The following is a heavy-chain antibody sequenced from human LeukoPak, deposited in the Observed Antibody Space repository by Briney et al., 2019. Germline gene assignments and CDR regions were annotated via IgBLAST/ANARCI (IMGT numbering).Heavy chain of an antibody. CDR2: FDPEDGET. Sequence: GASVKVSCKVSGYTLTELSMHWVRQAPGKGLEWMGGFDPEDGETIYAQKFQGRVTITTDESTSTAYMELSSLRSEDTAVYYCARSRDVYYYYYMDVWGKGTTVTVSS. J-gene: IGHJ6*03. D-gene: IGHD5-24*01. CDR3: ARSRDVYYYYYMDV. CDR1: GYTLTELS. V-gene: IGHV1-24*01.